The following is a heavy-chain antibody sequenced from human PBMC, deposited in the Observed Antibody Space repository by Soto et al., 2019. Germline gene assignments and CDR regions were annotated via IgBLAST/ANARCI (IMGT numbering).Heavy chain of an antibody. CDR2: IWHDGSEI. V-gene: IGHV3-33*01. J-gene: IGHJ4*02. CDR1: GSIFIGYG. CDR3: ARVLSPFTTVDY. D-gene: IGHD3-3*01. Sequence: GGSLRLSCVVPGSIFIGYGMHWVRQAPGKGLEWVAVIWHDGSEIYYADSVKGRFTISRDNSKNTLYLQMNSLRAEDTAVYYCARVLSPFTTVDYWGQGTLVTVSS.